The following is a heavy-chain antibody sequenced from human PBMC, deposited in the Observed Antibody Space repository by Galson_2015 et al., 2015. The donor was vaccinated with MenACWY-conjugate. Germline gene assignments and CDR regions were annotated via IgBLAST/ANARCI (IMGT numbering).Heavy chain of an antibody. J-gene: IGHJ4*02. CDR3: TTFLAVVNFP. V-gene: IGHV3-30*02. CDR2: IRYDGNEK. D-gene: IGHD3-22*01. CDR1: GFTFRSCG. Sequence: SLRLSCAASGFTFRSCGMHWVRQAPGKGLEGVTFIRYDGNEKFYADSVKGRFTVSRDNSKNTLYLQMNSLKTEDTAVYYCTTFLAVVNFPWGQGTLVTVSS.